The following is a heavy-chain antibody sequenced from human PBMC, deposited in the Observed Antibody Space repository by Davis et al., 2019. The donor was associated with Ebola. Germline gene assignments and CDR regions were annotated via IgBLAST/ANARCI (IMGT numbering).Heavy chain of an antibody. CDR2: VTHSGII. D-gene: IGHD3/OR15-3a*01. Sequence: PLETLSLTCAVYGGSFSGYFWSWIRRPPGKGLEWVGEVTHSGIINYNPSLKGRITISVDTSKNHFSLNLNSVTAADTAVYYCGRGERASWMILDWGQGSPVIVSS. CDR1: GGSFSGYF. J-gene: IGHJ4*02. V-gene: IGHV4-34*01. CDR3: GRGERASWMILD.